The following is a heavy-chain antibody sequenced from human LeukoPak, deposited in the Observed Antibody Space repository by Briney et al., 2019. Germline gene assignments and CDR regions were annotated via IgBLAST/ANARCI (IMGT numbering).Heavy chain of an antibody. D-gene: IGHD6-13*01. CDR1: GFTFSSYS. V-gene: IGHV3-21*01. CDR3: ASGQQLVEIDY. J-gene: IGHJ4*02. CDR2: ISSSSSYI. Sequence: PGGSLRLSCAASGFTFSSYSMNWVRQAPGKGLEWVSSISSSSSYIYYADSVKGRFTISRDNAKNSLYLQMNSLRAEDTAVYYCASGQQLVEIDYWGQGTLVTVSS.